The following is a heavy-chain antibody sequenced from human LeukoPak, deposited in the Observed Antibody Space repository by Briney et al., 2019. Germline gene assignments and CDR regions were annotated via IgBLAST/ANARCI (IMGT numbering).Heavy chain of an antibody. J-gene: IGHJ4*02. CDR3: ASGPIAAAGMPDY. Sequence: PGGPLRLSCAASGFTLSSYEMNWVRQAPGKGLEWVSYISSSGSTIYYADSVKGRFTISRDNAKNSLYLQMNSLRAEDTAVYYCASGPIAAAGMPDYWGQGTLVTVSS. CDR2: ISSSGSTI. CDR1: GFTLSSYE. D-gene: IGHD6-13*01. V-gene: IGHV3-48*03.